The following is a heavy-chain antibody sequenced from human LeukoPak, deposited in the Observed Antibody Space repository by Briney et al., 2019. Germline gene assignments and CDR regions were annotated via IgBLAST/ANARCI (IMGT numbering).Heavy chain of an antibody. CDR1: GGSISSYY. D-gene: IGHD3-10*01. CDR3: AMSIHPRTITMVRGVINWYFDL. V-gene: IGHV4-59*01. J-gene: IGHJ2*01. Sequence: SETLSLTCTVSGGSISSYYWSWIRQPPGKGLEWIGYIYYSGSTNYNPSLKSRVTISVDTSKNQFSLKLSSVTAADTAVYYCAMSIHPRTITMVRGVINWYFDLWGRGTLVTVSS. CDR2: IYYSGST.